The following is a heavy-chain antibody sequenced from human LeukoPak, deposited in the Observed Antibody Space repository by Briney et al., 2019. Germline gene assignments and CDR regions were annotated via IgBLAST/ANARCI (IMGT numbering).Heavy chain of an antibody. J-gene: IGHJ4*02. CDR2: ITPIFGTA. Sequence: SVKVSCKASGGTFSSYAISWVRQAPGQGLEWMGGITPIFGTANYAQKFQGRVTITTDESTSTAYMELSSLRSEDTAVYYCARGPPPIAVAGFTFDYWGQGTLVTVSS. V-gene: IGHV1-69*05. CDR3: ARGPPPIAVAGFTFDY. CDR1: GGTFSSYA. D-gene: IGHD6-19*01.